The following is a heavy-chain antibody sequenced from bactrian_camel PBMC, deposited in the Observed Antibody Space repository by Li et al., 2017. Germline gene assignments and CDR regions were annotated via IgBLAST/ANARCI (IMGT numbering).Heavy chain of an antibody. D-gene: IGHD1*01. V-gene: IGHV3S35*01. J-gene: IGHJ4*01. Sequence: VQLVESGGGLVQPGGSLRFSCAASGFTFSRKAMTWVRQIPGKGLEWVSHIDSGGVTTYYADSVKGRFTISRDNAKNTVSLQMNSLKSEDTALYYCATGPMFADWGQGTQVTVS. CDR2: IDSGGVTT. CDR1: GFTFSRKA. CDR3: ATGPMFAD.